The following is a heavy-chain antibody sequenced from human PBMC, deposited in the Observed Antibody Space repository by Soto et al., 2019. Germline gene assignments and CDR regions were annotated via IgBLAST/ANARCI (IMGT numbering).Heavy chain of an antibody. CDR2: INPRSGDT. J-gene: IGHJ5*02. CDR3: GRDGVGATPLGWFDP. CDR1: GYTFIGYY. D-gene: IGHD1-26*01. V-gene: IGHV1-2*06. Sequence: QVQLVQSGAEVKKPGASVKVSCKASGYTFIGYYIHWVRQAPGQGLEWMGRINPRSGDTTYAQKFQCRLTMTRDTSISTAYMELSSLISDDTAVYYCGRDGVGATPLGWFDPWGQGALVTVSS.